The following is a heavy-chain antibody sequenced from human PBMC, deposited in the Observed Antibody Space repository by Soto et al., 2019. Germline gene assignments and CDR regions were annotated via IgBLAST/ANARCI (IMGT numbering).Heavy chain of an antibody. CDR3: ARERTGDPTFFDY. Sequence: SETLSLTCAVAAVSVSSRVDYLSWTRHPPGKGLEWIGYIYYTGSATYNPSLKGRVTLSVDTSKNLLSLKVTSMTAADTAVYFCARERTGDPTFFDYWGQGTLVTVSS. J-gene: IGHJ4*02. V-gene: IGHV4-61*08. CDR1: AVSVSSRVDY. D-gene: IGHD1-1*01. CDR2: IYYTGSA.